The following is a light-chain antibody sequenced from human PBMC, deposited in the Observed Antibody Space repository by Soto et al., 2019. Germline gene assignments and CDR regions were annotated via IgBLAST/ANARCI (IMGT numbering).Light chain of an antibody. CDR3: QQYSSYSPYT. CDR2: EAS. J-gene: IGKJ2*01. V-gene: IGKV1-5*03. Sequence: DIQMTQSPSTVSASVGDRVTITCRASQTVYSWLAWYQQKPGKAPKLLISEASTLQSGVPSRFDSSGSGTEFTLAISRLQPDDFATDYCQQYSSYSPYTFGQGTKVEI. CDR1: QTVYSW.